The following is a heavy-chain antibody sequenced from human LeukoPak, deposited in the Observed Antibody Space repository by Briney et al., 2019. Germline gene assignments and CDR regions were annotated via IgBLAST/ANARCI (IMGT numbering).Heavy chain of an antibody. Sequence: PSETLSLTCTVSGGSISNYYWSWIRQPPGKGLEWIGYIYYSGSTYYNPSLKSRVTISVDTSKNQFSLKLSSVTAADTAVYYCARASTKDYGRRIDYWGQGTLVTVSS. CDR2: IYYSGST. V-gene: IGHV4-59*12. D-gene: IGHD4-17*01. CDR1: GGSISNYY. CDR3: ARASTKDYGRRIDY. J-gene: IGHJ4*02.